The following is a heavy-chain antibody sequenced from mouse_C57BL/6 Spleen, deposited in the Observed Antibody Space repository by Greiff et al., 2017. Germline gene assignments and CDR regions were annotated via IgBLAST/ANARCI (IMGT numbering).Heavy chain of an antibody. V-gene: IGHV2-5*01. CDR1: GFSLTSYG. CDR3: AKNGGYGSSYAMDY. D-gene: IGHD1-1*01. Sequence: QVQLQQSGPGLVQPSQSLSITCTVSGFSLTSYGVHWVRQSPGKGLEWLGVIWRGGSTDYNAAFMSRLSITKDNSTSQVFFKMNSLQADDTAIYYCAKNGGYGSSYAMDYWGQGTSVTVSS. J-gene: IGHJ4*01. CDR2: IWRGGST.